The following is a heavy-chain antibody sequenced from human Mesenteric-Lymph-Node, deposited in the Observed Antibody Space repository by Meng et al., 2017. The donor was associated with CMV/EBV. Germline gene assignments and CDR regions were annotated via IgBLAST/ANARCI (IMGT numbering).Heavy chain of an antibody. V-gene: IGHV1-69*02. Sequence: QVQLVQSGAEVKKPAPSLKVSCKASGVTFSSYTISWVRQAPGQGLEWMGRIIPILGIANYAQKFQGRVTITADKSTSTAYMELSSLRSEDTAVYYCAGGIAAAGSRWFDPWGQGTLVTVSS. D-gene: IGHD6-13*01. CDR2: IIPILGIA. J-gene: IGHJ5*02. CDR3: AGGIAAAGSRWFDP. CDR1: GVTFSSYT.